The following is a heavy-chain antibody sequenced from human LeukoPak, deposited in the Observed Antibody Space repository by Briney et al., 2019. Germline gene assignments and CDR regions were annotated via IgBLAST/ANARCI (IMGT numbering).Heavy chain of an antibody. CDR2: IIPILGIA. V-gene: IGHV1-69*02. CDR1: GGTFSSYT. J-gene: IGHJ3*02. Sequence: ASVKVSCRASGGTFSSYTISWVRQAPGQGLEWMGRIIPILGIANYAQKFQGRVTITADKSTSTAYMELSSLRSEDTAVYYCARARLHDAFDIWGQGTMVTVSS. CDR3: ARARLHDAFDI.